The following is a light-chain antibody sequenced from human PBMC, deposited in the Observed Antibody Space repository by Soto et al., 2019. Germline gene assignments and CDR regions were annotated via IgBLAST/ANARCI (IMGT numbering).Light chain of an antibody. J-gene: IGKJ5*01. CDR3: QQRANWLIT. CDR2: DAS. CDR1: LSVSNY. V-gene: IGKV3-11*01. Sequence: ESVLTQSPATLSLSPGETATLSCRASLSVSNYLAWYQQKPGQAPRLLIYDASNTATGIPARFSGSGSGTDFTLTISRLESEDFAVYYCQQRANWLITFGQVARLEIK.